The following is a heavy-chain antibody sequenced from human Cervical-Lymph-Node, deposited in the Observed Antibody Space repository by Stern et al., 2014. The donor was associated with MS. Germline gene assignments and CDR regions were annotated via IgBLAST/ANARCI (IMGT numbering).Heavy chain of an antibody. CDR3: ASRWSGTYYGQNWFDP. V-gene: IGHV4-31*03. CDR2: IYYSGGT. CDR1: GGSISSGGHY. D-gene: IGHD1-26*01. J-gene: IGHJ5*02. Sequence: VQLVESGPGLVKPSQTLSLTCTVSGGSISSGGHYWSWIRPHPGKGLGWIGDIYYSGGTFYNPSLKSRVSISLDTSKNQFSLKLSSVTAADTAVYYCASRWSGTYYGQNWFDPWGQGTLVTVSS.